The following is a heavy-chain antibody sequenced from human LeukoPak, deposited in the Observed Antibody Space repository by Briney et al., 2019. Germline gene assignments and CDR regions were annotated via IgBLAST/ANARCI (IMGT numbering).Heavy chain of an antibody. Sequence: PGGSLRLSCAASGFTFSSNAMSWVRQAPGKGLEWVSAISGSGGSTYYADSVKGRFTISRDNSKNTLYLQMNSLRAEDTAVYYCAKENPITMIATGGYFDYWGQGTLVTVSS. V-gene: IGHV3-23*01. CDR3: AKENPITMIATGGYFDY. CDR1: GFTFSSNA. CDR2: ISGSGGST. J-gene: IGHJ4*02. D-gene: IGHD3-22*01.